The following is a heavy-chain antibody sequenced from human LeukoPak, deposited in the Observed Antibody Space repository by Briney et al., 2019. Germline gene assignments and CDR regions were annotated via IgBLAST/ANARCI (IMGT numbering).Heavy chain of an antibody. Sequence: GGALRLSCSVSGSTLSNYGKSWLRQAPGKGLDWISYFGIYGGNTNCADSVKGGFTISGDKAKNSLYLQMDSLRVEDTAVYYCARDYKYAFDNWGQGTLVTVSS. D-gene: IGHD5-24*01. CDR2: FGIYGGNT. CDR3: ARDYKYAFDN. V-gene: IGHV3-11*06. CDR1: GSTLSNYG. J-gene: IGHJ4*02.